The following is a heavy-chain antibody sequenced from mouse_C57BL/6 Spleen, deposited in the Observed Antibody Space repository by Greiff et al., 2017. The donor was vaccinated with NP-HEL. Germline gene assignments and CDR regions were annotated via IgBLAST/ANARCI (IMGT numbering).Heavy chain of an antibody. CDR2: IRLKSDNYAT. CDR1: GFTFSNYW. D-gene: IGHD4-1*01. J-gene: IGHJ3*01. Sequence: EVQRVESGGGLVQPGGSMKLSCVASGFTFSNYWMNWVRQSPEKGLEWVAQIRLKSDNYATHYAESVKGRFTISRDDSKSSVYLQMNNLRAEDTGIYYCTSLWDGGFAYWGQGTLVTVSA. V-gene: IGHV6-3*01. CDR3: TSLWDGGFAY.